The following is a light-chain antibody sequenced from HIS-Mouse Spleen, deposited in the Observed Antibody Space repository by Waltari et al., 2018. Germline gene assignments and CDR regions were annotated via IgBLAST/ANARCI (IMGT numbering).Light chain of an antibody. CDR3: CSYAVSSTWV. J-gene: IGLJ3*02. Sequence: QSALTQPASVSGSPGQSITISCTGTSSDVGIYNLVSWYQQHPGKAPKLMIYEGSKRPSGVSNRFSGSKSGNTASLTISGLQAEDEADYYCCSYAVSSTWVFGGGTKLTVL. V-gene: IGLV2-23*01. CDR2: EGS. CDR1: SSDVGIYNL.